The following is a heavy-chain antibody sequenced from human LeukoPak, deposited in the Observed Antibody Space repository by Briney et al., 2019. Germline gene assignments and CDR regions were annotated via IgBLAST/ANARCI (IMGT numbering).Heavy chain of an antibody. V-gene: IGHV4-39*07. Sequence: SGTLSLTCTVSGGSISSSSYYWGWIRQSPGKGLEWIGSIYYGGSTYYNPSLKSRVTISVDTSKNQFSLKLSTVTAADTAVYYCARSRITIFGVVNHFDYWGQGTLVTVSS. J-gene: IGHJ4*02. CDR1: GGSISSSSYY. D-gene: IGHD3-3*01. CDR3: ARSRITIFGVVNHFDY. CDR2: IYYGGST.